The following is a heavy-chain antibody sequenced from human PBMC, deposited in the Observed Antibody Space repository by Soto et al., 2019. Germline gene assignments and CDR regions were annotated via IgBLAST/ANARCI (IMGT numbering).Heavy chain of an antibody. V-gene: IGHV3-53*01. CDR1: GFTVSNNY. CDR3: ARESQGVATGIPGYYYYGMDV. CDR2: INPVCTT. D-gene: IGHD2-21*02. J-gene: IGHJ6*02. Sequence: EVRLVESVGGLIQPGGSLRLSCAASGFTVSNNYMSWVRQAPGKGLEWVSIINPVCTTDYADSVECRFTISRDNSKDTLYLPMNSLRADDTAVYYCARESQGVATGIPGYYYYGMDVWGQGTTVTVSS.